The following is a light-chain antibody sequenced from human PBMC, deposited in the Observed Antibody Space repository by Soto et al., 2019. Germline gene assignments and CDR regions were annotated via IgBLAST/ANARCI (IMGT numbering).Light chain of an antibody. V-gene: IGKV1-5*03. CDR1: QSISSW. CDR3: QQYNSYSYT. J-gene: IGKJ2*01. CDR2: KAS. Sequence: DIQMTQSPSTLSASVGDRVTITCRASQSISSWLAWYQQKPGKAPKLLIYKASSLESGVPSRFSGSGSGTEFTRTISSLQPDDFATYYCQQYNSYSYTFGQGTKLEI.